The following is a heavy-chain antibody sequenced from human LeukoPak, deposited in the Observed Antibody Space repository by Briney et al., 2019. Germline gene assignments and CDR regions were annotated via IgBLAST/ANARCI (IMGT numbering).Heavy chain of an antibody. CDR3: AKGAYYYDSSGYLFDY. CDR1: GYTFTSYD. V-gene: IGHV1-8*01. Sequence: ASVKVSCKASGYTFTSYDINWVRQATGQGLEWMGWMNPNSGNTGYAKKFQGRVTMTRNTSISTAYMELSSLRSEDTALYYCAKGAYYYDSSGYLFDYWGQGTLVTVSS. CDR2: MNPNSGNT. J-gene: IGHJ4*02. D-gene: IGHD3-22*01.